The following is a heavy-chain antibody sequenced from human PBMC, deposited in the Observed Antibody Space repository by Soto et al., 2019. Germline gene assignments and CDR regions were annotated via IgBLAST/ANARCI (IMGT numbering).Heavy chain of an antibody. CDR3: GRDPYSGARYYLDL. J-gene: IGHJ4*02. D-gene: IGHD1-26*01. Sequence: NPGGSLRLSCAASGFTFGDAWMSWVRQAPGKGLEWVGRIKSNSDGGTTDYAAPVKGRFTISRDDSKNTMYLQMNSLKTEDTAVYYCGRDPYSGARYYLDLWGQGTQVTVSS. CDR2: IKSNSDGGTT. CDR1: GFTFGDAW. V-gene: IGHV3-15*01.